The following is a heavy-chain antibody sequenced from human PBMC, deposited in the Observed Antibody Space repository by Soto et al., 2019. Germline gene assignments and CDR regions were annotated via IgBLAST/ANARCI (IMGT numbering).Heavy chain of an antibody. D-gene: IGHD3-9*01. V-gene: IGHV1-18*01. CDR1: GYTFTSYG. CDR2: ISAYNGNT. J-gene: IGHJ4*02. CDR3: ARDHTYYDILTGYHTPYYFDY. Sequence: ASVKVSCKASGYTFTSYGISWVRQAPGQGLEWMGWISAYNGNTNYAQKLQGRVTMTTDTSTSTAYMELRSLRSDDTAVYYCARDHTYYDILTGYHTPYYFDYWGQGTLVTVSS.